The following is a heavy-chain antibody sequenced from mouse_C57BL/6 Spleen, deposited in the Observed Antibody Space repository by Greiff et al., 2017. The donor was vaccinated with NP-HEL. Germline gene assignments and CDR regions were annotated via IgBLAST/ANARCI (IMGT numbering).Heavy chain of an antibody. CDR1: GYTFTSYW. CDR2: IYPSDSET. V-gene: IGHV1-61*01. D-gene: IGHD2-2*01. J-gene: IGHJ2*01. Sequence: QVHVKQSGAELVRPGSSVKLSCKASGYTFTSYWMDWVKQRPGQGLEWIGNIYPSDSETHYNQKFKDKATLTVDKSSSTAYMQLSSLTSEDSAVYYCARGGLRRSFDYWGQGTTLTVSS. CDR3: ARGGLRRSFDY.